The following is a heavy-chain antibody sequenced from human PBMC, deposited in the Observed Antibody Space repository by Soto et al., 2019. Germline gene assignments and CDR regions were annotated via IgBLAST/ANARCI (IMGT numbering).Heavy chain of an antibody. CDR1: GFTFSGAW. Sequence: VGSLRLSCAASGFTFSGAWMSWVRQAPGKGLEWVGRIKSKTDGGTKDYAAPVQGRFTISRDDSKNTLYLQMDSLKTEDTAVYYCTTVRSGNFVFDYWGQGTLVTVSS. CDR3: TTVRSGNFVFDY. D-gene: IGHD1-26*01. CDR2: IKSKTDGGTK. J-gene: IGHJ4*02. V-gene: IGHV3-15*01.